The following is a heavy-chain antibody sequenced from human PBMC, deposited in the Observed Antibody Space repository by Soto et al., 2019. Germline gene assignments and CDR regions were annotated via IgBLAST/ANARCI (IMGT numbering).Heavy chain of an antibody. CDR2: IIPISGTA. V-gene: IGHV1-69*01. D-gene: IGHD2-2*01. CDR3: ARAQGSSTSLEIYYYYYYGMDV. J-gene: IGHJ6*02. CDR1: GGTFSSYA. Sequence: QVQLVQSGAEVKKPGSSVKVSCKASGGTFSSYAISWVRQAPGQGLEWMGGIIPISGTANYAQKFQGRVTITAVESRSTAYMERSSLRAEDTAVYYCARAQGSSTSLEIYYYYYYGMDVWGQGTTVTVSS.